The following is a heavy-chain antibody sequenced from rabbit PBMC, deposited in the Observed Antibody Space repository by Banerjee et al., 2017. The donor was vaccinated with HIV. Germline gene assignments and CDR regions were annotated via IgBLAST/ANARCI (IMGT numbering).Heavy chain of an antibody. CDR3: ARWTGYSTRYFDL. Sequence: QEQLVESGGGLVQPGGSLKLSCKASGFDFSSYYMTWVRQAPGKGLEWIACIHAGGGDTYYASWAKGRFTISKTSSTVDLQMTSLIAADTATYFCARWTGYSTRYFDLWGPGTLVTVS. CDR1: GFDFSSYY. CDR2: IHAGGGDT. J-gene: IGHJ4*01. D-gene: IGHD7-1*01. V-gene: IGHV1S45*01.